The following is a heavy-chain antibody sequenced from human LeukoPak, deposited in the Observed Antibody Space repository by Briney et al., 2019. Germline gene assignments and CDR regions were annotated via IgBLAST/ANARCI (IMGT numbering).Heavy chain of an antibody. J-gene: IGHJ4*02. D-gene: IGHD3-22*01. CDR3: AKVIGYAESGYLTSAVDY. V-gene: IGHV3-33*06. Sequence: PGRSLRLSCAASGFTFSSYGMHWVRQAPGKGLEWVAVIWYDGSNKYYADSVKGRFTISRDNSKNTLYLQMNSLRAEDTALYYCAKVIGYAESGYLTSAVDYRGQGTLVTVSS. CDR1: GFTFSSYG. CDR2: IWYDGSNK.